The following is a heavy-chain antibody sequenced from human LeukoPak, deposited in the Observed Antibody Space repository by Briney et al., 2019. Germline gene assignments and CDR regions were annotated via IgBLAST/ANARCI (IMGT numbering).Heavy chain of an antibody. J-gene: IGHJ3*02. CDR2: IYHSGST. CDR1: GGPISSGGYS. CDR3: AREALVLDAFDI. V-gene: IGHV4-30-2*01. Sequence: SETLSLTCAVSGGPISSGGYSWSWIRQPPGKGLEWIGYIYHSGSTYYNPSLKSRVTISVDRSKNQFSLKLSSVTAADTAVYYCAREALVLDAFDIWGQGTMVTVSS.